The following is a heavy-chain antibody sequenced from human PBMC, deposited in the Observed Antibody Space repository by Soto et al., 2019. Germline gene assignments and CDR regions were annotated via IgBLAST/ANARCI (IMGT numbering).Heavy chain of an antibody. J-gene: IGHJ6*02. CDR3: ATESRNPYYYYYGMDV. CDR1: GYTLTELS. V-gene: IGHV1-24*01. Sequence: GASVKVSCKVSGYTLTELSMHWVRQAPGKGLEWMGGFDPEDGETIYAQKFQGRVTMTEDTSTDTAYMELSSLRSEDTAVYYCATESRNPYYYYYGMDVWGQGTTVTVSS. D-gene: IGHD1-1*01. CDR2: FDPEDGET.